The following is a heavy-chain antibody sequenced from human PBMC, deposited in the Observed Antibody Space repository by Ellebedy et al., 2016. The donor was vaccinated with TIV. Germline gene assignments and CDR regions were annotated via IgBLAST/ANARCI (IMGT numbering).Heavy chain of an antibody. J-gene: IGHJ4*02. D-gene: IGHD3-22*01. CDR1: GGSISSYY. V-gene: IGHV4-4*07. CDR3: ASTYYYDSSGYYFDY. CDR2: IYTSGST. Sequence: SETLSLTXTVSGGSISSYYWSWIRQPAGKGLEWIGRIYTSGSTNYNPSLKSRVTMSVDTSKNQFSLKLSSVTAADTAVYYCASTYYYDSSGYYFDYWGQGTLDTVSS.